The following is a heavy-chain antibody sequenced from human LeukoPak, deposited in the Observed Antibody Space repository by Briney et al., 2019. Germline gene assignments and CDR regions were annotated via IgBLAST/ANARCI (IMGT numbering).Heavy chain of an antibody. CDR1: GFTFSDYY. V-gene: IGHV3-11*01. CDR2: ISSSGSTI. D-gene: IGHD2-2*02. CDR3: ARLRLVVVPAAIRGYYYYGMDV. J-gene: IGHJ6*02. Sequence: GGSLRLSCAASGFTFSDYYMSWIRQAPGKGLEWVSYISSSGSTIYYADSVKGRFTISRDNAKNSLYLQMNSLRAEDTAVYYCARLRLVVVPAAIRGYYYYGMDVWGQGTTVTVSS.